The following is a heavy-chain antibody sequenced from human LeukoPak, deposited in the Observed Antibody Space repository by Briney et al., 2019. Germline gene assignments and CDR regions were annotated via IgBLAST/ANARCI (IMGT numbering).Heavy chain of an antibody. CDR2: INPKSGGT. V-gene: IGHV1-2*02. D-gene: IGHD2/OR15-2a*01. J-gene: IGHJ4*02. CDR3: ARSGPIALRF. CDR1: GYTFTCYY. Sequence: ASVKVSCKASGYTFTCYYMHWVRQAPGQGLEWMGWINPKSGGTNYAQKFQGRVTLTWTTSISTAYMELSSLKSEDTAVYFCARSGPIALRFWGQGTLVTVSS.